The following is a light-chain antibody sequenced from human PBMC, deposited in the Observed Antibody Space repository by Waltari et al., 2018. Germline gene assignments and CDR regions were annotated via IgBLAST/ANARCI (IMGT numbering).Light chain of an antibody. Sequence: AIRMTQSPSSFSACTGDRVTITCRARQGISSYLAWYQQKPGKAPKLLIYAASTLQSGVPSRFSGSGSGTDFTLTISCLQSEDFATYYCQQSYSFGQGTRLEIK. J-gene: IGKJ5*01. CDR3: QQSYS. CDR1: QGISSY. V-gene: IGKV1-8*01. CDR2: AAS.